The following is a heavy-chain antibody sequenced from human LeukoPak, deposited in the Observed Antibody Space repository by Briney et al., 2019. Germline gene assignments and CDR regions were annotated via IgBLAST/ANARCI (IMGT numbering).Heavy chain of an antibody. CDR1: GGTFSSYA. CDR3: ASRPERYYDSSGYFN. Sequence: SVKVSFTASGGTFSSYAISWVRQAPGQGLEWMGGVIPIFGTANYAQKFQGRVTITADESTSTAYMELSSLRSEDTAVYYCASRPERYYDSSGYFNWGQGTLVTVSS. CDR2: VIPIFGTA. V-gene: IGHV1-69*01. D-gene: IGHD3-22*01. J-gene: IGHJ4*02.